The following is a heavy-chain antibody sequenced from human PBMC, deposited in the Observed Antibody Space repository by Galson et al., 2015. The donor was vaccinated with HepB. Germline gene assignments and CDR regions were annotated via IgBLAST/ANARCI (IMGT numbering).Heavy chain of an antibody. CDR2: LSYDGSNK. J-gene: IGHJ5*02. CDR3: AKEEGRSSSSRYNWFDP. V-gene: IGHV3-30*18. D-gene: IGHD6-6*01. CDR1: GFTFSSFG. Sequence: SLRLSCAASGFTFSSFGMHWVRQAPGKGLEWVALLSYDGSNKYYADSVKGRFTISRDNSKNTLYLQMNSLRAEDTAVFYCAKEEGRSSSSRYNWFDPWGQGTLVTVSS.